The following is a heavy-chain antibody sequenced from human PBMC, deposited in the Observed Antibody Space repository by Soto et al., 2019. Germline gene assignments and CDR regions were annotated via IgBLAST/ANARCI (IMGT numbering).Heavy chain of an antibody. CDR1: GFNFNTFG. V-gene: IGHV3-30*18. Sequence: QVQLVESGGGVVQPGKSLRLSCAASGFNFNTFGMHWVRQAPGKGLEWVAVISFEGSYRENVDSVKGRFTVSRDNSQNMVYLHMNNLXTEDTALYFCAKVAGYSYGAIDSWGQGTLVTV. D-gene: IGHD5-18*01. CDR2: ISFEGSYR. CDR3: AKVAGYSYGAIDS. J-gene: IGHJ4*02.